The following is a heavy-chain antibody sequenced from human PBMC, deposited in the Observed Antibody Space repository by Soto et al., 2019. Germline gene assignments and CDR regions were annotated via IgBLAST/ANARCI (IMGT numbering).Heavy chain of an antibody. Sequence: QTLSLKCAISVKSVSSSSATWNWNRQSPSRGLEWRGRTYYRSNWHNEYAVSVKSRMTINPDTSKNQFSLQLNSVTPEVFSLYYCGRLGGNSWLDYWGQGTLVSVSS. D-gene: IGHD2-2*01. CDR3: GRLGGNSWLDY. V-gene: IGHV6-1*01. CDR1: VKSVSSSSAT. J-gene: IGHJ4*02. CDR2: TYYRSNWHN.